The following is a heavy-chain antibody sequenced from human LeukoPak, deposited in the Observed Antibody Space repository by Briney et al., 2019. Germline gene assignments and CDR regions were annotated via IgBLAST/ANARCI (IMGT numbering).Heavy chain of an antibody. D-gene: IGHD2-2*01. V-gene: IGHV3-30*02. CDR3: AKDFRDWSYATSPDY. CDR2: IRYDGSNK. Sequence: PGGSLRLSCAASGFTFSSYGMHWVRQAPGKGLEWVAFIRYDGSNKYYADSVKGRFTISRGNSKNTLYLQMNSLRAEDTAVYYCAKDFRDWSYATSPDYWGQGTLVTVSS. J-gene: IGHJ4*02. CDR1: GFTFSSYG.